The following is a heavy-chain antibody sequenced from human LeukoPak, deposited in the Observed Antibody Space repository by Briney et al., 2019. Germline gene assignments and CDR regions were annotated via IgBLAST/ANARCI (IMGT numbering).Heavy chain of an antibody. CDR2: IYYSGST. V-gene: IGHV4-39*07. CDR3: ATRIAVAGNVRVYPFDY. CDR1: GGSISSSTYY. J-gene: IGHJ4*02. Sequence: PSETLSLTCTVSGGSISSSTYYWGWIRQSPGKGLEWIGSIYYSGSTNYNPSLNSRVSISVDTSKNQFSLNLSSVTAADAAVYYCATRIAVAGNVRVYPFDYWGQGTLVTVSS. D-gene: IGHD6-19*01.